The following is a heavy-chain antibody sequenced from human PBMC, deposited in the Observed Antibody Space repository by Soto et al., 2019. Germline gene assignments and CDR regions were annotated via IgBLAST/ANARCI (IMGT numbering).Heavy chain of an antibody. CDR2: ISYDGSNK. Sequence: QVQLVESGGGVVQPGRSLRLSCAASGFTFNTYGMHWVRQSPGKGLEWVAVISYDGSNKYYADSVKGRLTISRDNSKNKLYLQMNSMRAEDTAVYYCAKGQNCSSTSCYFYYYGMDVWGQGTTVAVSS. CDR3: AKGQNCSSTSCYFYYYGMDV. J-gene: IGHJ6*02. D-gene: IGHD2-2*01. V-gene: IGHV3-30*18. CDR1: GFTFNTYG.